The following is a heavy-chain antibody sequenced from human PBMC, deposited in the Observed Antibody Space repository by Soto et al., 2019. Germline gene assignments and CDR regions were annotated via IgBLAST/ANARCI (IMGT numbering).Heavy chain of an antibody. CDR2: FDPEDGET. CDR3: ATGFCGGECFRFDY. J-gene: IGHJ4*02. D-gene: IGHD2-21*01. Sequence: ASVKVSCKVSGYTLTELSMHWVRQAPGKGLEWMGYFDPEDGETTYAQKFQGRVTMTKDTSTDTAYMELSSLRSEDTAVYYCATGFCGGECFRFDYWGQGTLVTVSS. V-gene: IGHV1-24*01. CDR1: GYTLTELS.